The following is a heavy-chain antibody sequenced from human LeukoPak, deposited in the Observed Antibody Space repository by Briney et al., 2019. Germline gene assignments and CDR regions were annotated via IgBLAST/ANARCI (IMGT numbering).Heavy chain of an antibody. CDR3: ARGRVALDY. Sequence: SETLSLTCAVYGGSFSGYYWSWIRQPPGKGLEWIGEINHSGSTNYNQSLKRRVTISEDTSKNQFSQKRSSVTAADTAVYYCARGRVALDYWGQGTLVTVSS. CDR1: GGSFSGYY. CDR2: INHSGST. J-gene: IGHJ4*02. D-gene: IGHD2-15*01. V-gene: IGHV4-34*01.